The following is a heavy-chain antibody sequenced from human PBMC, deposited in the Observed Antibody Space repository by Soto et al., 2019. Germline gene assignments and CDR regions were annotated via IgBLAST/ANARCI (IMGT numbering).Heavy chain of an antibody. J-gene: IGHJ4*02. CDR1: GFSFNRFN. CDR3: SRDLGLLKSLFDY. Sequence: GGSLRLSCLASGFSFNRFNMNWIRRAPGRGLEWVASISVSGDNIYYGDSVQGRFTISRNNSKRSVLLDLSRLRVEDTAVYYCSRDLGLLKSLFDYWGQGTLVTVSS. D-gene: IGHD3-16*01. V-gene: IGHV3-21*01. CDR2: ISVSGDNI.